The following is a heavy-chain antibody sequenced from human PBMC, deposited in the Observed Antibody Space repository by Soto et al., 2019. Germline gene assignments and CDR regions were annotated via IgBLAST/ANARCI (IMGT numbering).Heavy chain of an antibody. CDR1: SGSISSSNW. CDR2: IYHSGST. D-gene: IGHD2-15*01. V-gene: IGHV4-4*02. Sequence: SETLSLTCAVSSGSISSSNWWSWVRQPPGKGLEWIGEIYHSGSTNYNPSLKSRVTISVDKSKNQFSLKLSSVTAADTAVYYCARRRGAQPREYNDYWGQGTLVPVSS. CDR3: ARRRGAQPREYNDY. J-gene: IGHJ4*02.